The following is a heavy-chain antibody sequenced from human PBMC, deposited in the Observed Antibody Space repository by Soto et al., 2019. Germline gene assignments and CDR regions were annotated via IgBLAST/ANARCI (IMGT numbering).Heavy chain of an antibody. CDR1: GFTFSSYG. Sequence: PGWSLRLSCAASGFTFSSYGMHWVRQAPGKGLEWVAVISYDGSNKYYADSVKGRFTISRDNSKNTLYLQMNSLRAEDTAVYYCAGMNIQAARPGNYYYYGMDVWGQGTSVTVSS. CDR3: AGMNIQAARPGNYYYYGMDV. CDR2: ISYDGSNK. J-gene: IGHJ6*02. V-gene: IGHV3-30*03. D-gene: IGHD2-2*01.